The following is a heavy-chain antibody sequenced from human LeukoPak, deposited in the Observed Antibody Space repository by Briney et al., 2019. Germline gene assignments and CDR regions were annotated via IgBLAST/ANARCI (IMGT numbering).Heavy chain of an antibody. V-gene: IGHV3-30-3*01. D-gene: IGHD4-17*01. J-gene: IGHJ4*02. CDR2: ISYDGSNK. Sequence: GRSLRLSCAASGFTFSSYAMHWVRQAPGKGLEWVAVISYDGSNKYYADSVKGRFTISRDNSKNTLYLQMNSLRAEDTAVYYCARVPTLHGDYDEDYWGQGTLVTVSS. CDR3: ARVPTLHGDYDEDY. CDR1: GFTFSSYA.